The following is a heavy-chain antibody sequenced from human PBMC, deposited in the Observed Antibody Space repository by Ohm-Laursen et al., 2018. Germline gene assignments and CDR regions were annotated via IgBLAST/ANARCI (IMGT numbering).Heavy chain of an antibody. CDR1: GFIFSSFA. J-gene: IGHJ4*02. CDR2: ISGSGDDT. Sequence: SLRLSCAASGFIFSSFAMTWVRQAPGKGLEWVSVISGSGDDTYYTDSVKGRFTVSRDISNNTVYLHMDSLGADDTAVYYCAKGRSEVVSAALNYWGQGTLVTVSS. CDR3: AKGRSEVVSAALNY. D-gene: IGHD2-2*01. V-gene: IGHV3-23*01.